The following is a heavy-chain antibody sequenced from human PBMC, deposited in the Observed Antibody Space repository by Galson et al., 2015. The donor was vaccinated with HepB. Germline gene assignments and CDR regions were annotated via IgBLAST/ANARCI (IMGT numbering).Heavy chain of an antibody. V-gene: IGHV3-23*01. CDR2: MSGRGSST. Sequence: SLRLSCAASGFTFSSYAMTWVRQAPGKGLEWVSAMSGRGSSTYYADSVKGRFTISRDNSKDTLCLQMNSLRAEDTAVYYCATFMDTSLDVDYWGQGTLVTVSS. CDR1: GFTFSSYA. D-gene: IGHD5-18*01. J-gene: IGHJ4*02. CDR3: ATFMDTSLDVDY.